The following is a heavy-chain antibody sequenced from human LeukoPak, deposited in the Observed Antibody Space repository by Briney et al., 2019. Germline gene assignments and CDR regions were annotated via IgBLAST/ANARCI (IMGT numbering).Heavy chain of an antibody. CDR3: ARDYMSRYYDSSGYYLSYYYGMDV. Sequence: SQTLSLTCAISGDSVSSSSAAWNWIRQSPSRGLEWLGRTYYRSKWFNDYAASVKSRITINPDTSKNQISLQLSSVTAADTAVYYCARDYMSRYYDSSGYYLSYYYGMDVWGQGTTVTVS. V-gene: IGHV6-1*01. D-gene: IGHD3-22*01. J-gene: IGHJ6*02. CDR2: TYYRSKWFN. CDR1: GDSVSSSSAA.